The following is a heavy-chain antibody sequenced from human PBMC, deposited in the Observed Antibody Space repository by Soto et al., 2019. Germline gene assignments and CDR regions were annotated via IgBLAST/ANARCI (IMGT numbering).Heavy chain of an antibody. CDR1: GGSITSGGYS. CDR2: IYPTGKT. J-gene: IGHJ6*02. CDR3: ARAPPGPAPRWGV. V-gene: IGHV4-30-2*01. D-gene: IGHD3-16*01. Sequence: SETLSLTCTVSGGSITSGGYSWSWIRQTPGMGLEWIGYIYPTGKTYYNPSLKNRATLSIDTSQNQFSLQLTSVTAADTAVYFCARAPPGPAPRWGVWGHGTTV.